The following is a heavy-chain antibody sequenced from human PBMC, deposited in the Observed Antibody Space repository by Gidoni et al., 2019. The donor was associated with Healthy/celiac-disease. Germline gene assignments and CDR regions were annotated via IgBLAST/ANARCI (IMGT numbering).Heavy chain of an antibody. J-gene: IGHJ6*02. CDR3: ASDNYCSGGSCYYYYGMDV. Sequence: EVQLVESGGGLVQPGGSLSLSCAASGFSLRSYEMNWVRQAPGKGLEWVSYISSSGSTIYFADSVKGRFTSYRDNAKNSLYLQMNSRRAEDTAVYYWASDNYCSGGSCYYYYGMDVWGQGTTVTVSS. CDR1: GFSLRSYE. V-gene: IGHV3-48*03. CDR2: ISSSGSTI. D-gene: IGHD2-15*01.